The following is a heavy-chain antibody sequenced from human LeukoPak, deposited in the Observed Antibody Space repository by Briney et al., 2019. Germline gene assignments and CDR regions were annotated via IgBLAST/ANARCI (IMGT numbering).Heavy chain of an antibody. Sequence: ASVNVSCKTSGYAFISYGISWVRQAPGQGLEWMGWISGYNGNTNYAQKFQGRVTMTTDTSTSTAYMELRSLRSDDTAVYYCARDLKQLVLFGFYYFDYWGQGTLVTVSS. CDR1: GYAFISYG. J-gene: IGHJ4*02. CDR3: ARDLKQLVLFGFYYFDY. CDR2: ISGYNGNT. D-gene: IGHD6-13*01. V-gene: IGHV1-18*01.